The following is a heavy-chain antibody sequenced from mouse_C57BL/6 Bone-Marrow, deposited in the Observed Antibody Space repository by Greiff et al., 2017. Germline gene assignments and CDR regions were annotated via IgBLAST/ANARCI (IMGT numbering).Heavy chain of an antibody. CDR1: GYTFTSYW. J-gene: IGHJ2*01. CDR3: ARTGITTVVAAYYFDY. V-gene: IGHV1-50*01. CDR2: IDPSDSST. D-gene: IGHD1-1*01. Sequence: VQLQQPGAELVKPGASVKLSCKASGYTFTSYWMQWVKQRPGQGLEWIGEIDPSDSSTNYNQKFKGKATLTVDTSSSTAYMQLSSLTSEDSAVYYCARTGITTVVAAYYFDYWGQGTTLTVSS.